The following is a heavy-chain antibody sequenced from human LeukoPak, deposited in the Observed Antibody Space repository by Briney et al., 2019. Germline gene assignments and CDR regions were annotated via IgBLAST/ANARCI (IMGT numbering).Heavy chain of an antibody. Sequence: PGGSLRLSCAASGFTFSTYWMYWVRQAPGKGLEWVAVISFDGSNKYYADSVKGRFTISRDNSKNTLYLQMNSLRAEDTAVYYCARDRDIAAAGYYYYYGMDVWGQGTTVTVSS. D-gene: IGHD6-13*01. V-gene: IGHV3-30-3*01. CDR1: GFTFSTYW. CDR2: ISFDGSNK. CDR3: ARDRDIAAAGYYYYYGMDV. J-gene: IGHJ6*02.